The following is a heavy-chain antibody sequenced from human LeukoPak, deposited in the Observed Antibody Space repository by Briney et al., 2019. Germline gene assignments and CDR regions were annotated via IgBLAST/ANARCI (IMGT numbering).Heavy chain of an antibody. Sequence: SETLSLTCTVSGVSFNDYYWSWIRQPPGKGLEWIAEINNSGTTNYNPSLKGRVTISVDTSKNQFSLKLTSVTAADTAVYYCASSRGYTSGLWYYYMDVWGKGTTVTVSS. CDR3: ASSRGYTSGLWYYYMDV. V-gene: IGHV4-34*01. CDR1: GVSFNDYY. CDR2: INNSGTT. D-gene: IGHD6-25*01. J-gene: IGHJ6*03.